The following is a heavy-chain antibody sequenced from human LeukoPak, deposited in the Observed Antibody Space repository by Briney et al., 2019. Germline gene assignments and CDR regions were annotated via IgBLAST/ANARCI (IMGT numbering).Heavy chain of an antibody. CDR2: IYYSGST. V-gene: IGHV4-30-4*01. CDR3: ASLYCSSTSCYTSDY. CDR1: GGSISSGDYY. D-gene: IGHD2-2*02. J-gene: IGHJ4*02. Sequence: SETLSLTCTVSGGSISSGDYYWSWIRQPPGKGLGWIGYIYYSGSTYYNPSLKSRVTISVDTSKNQFSLKLSSVTAADTAVYYCASLYCSSTSCYTSDYWGQGTLVTVSS.